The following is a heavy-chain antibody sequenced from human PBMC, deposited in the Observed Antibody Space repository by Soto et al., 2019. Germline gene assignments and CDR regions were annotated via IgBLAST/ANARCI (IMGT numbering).Heavy chain of an antibody. CDR3: ARGAPSMVGYYYYYGMDV. CDR1: GYTFTYYY. Sequence: VXSVKVACKASGYTFTYYYIQWVRQAPGQGNEWMGWINPNSGGTNYAQKFQGRVTMTRDTSISTAYMELSRLRSDDTAVYYCARGAPSMVGYYYYYGMDVWGQGTTVTVSS. D-gene: IGHD3-10*01. CDR2: INPNSGGT. J-gene: IGHJ6*02. V-gene: IGHV1-2*02.